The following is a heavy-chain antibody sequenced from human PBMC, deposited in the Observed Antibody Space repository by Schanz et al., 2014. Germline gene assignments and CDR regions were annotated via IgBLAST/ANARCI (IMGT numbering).Heavy chain of an antibody. CDR1: GFTFSSYW. J-gene: IGHJ5*01. CDR2: VSRSTPDI. V-gene: IGHV3-48*01. D-gene: IGHD3-10*01. Sequence: EEQLVESGGGLVQPGGSLRLSCAASGFTFSSYWMHWVRQVPGKGLVWVSYVSRSTPDIYYADSVKGRFTMSRDNAKNSVFLQMNSLRAEDTAVYYCAKQHIVRGVIYLNWFDSWGQGTLVTVSS. CDR3: AKQHIVRGVIYLNWFDS.